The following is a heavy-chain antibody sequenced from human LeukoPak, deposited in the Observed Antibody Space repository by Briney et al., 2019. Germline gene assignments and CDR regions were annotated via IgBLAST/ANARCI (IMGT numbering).Heavy chain of an antibody. V-gene: IGHV1-18*01. J-gene: IGHJ4*02. CDR2: ISGYNGNT. D-gene: IGHD6-13*01. CDR1: GYTFTSYG. Sequence: GASVKVSCKASGYTFTSYGISWVRQAPGQGLEWMGWISGYNGNTNYAQKIQGRVTMTTDTSTSTAYMELRSLRSDDTAMYYCARGRVVIAAAGIPWGWEVLQKAGQNYDYWGQGTLVTVSS. CDR3: ARGRVVIAAAGIPWGWEVLQKAGQNYDY.